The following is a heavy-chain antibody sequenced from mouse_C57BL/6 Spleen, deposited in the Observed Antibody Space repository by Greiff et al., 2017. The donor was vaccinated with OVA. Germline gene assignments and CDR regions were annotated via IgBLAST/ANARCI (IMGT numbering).Heavy chain of an antibody. D-gene: IGHD3-3*01. J-gene: IGHJ2*01. V-gene: IGHV14-4*01. CDR3: TTKGHDY. Sequence: EVQLQQSGAELVRPGASVKLSCTASGFNIKDDYMHWVKQRPEQGLEWIGWIDPENGDTEYASKFQGKATIPADTASNTAYLQLSSLTSEDTAVYYCTTKGHDYWGQGTTLTVSS. CDR1: GFNIKDDY. CDR2: IDPENGDT.